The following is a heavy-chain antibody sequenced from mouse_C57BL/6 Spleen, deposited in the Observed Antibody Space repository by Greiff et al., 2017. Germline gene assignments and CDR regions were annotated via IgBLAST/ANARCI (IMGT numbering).Heavy chain of an antibody. D-gene: IGHD2-3*01. CDR1: GYSFPGYY. CDR2: INPSTGGT. V-gene: IGHV1-42*01. CDR3: ARSGYDPMDY. J-gene: IGHJ4*01. Sequence: VQLQQSGPELVKPGASVKISCKASGYSFPGYYMNWVKQSPEQSLEWIGEINPSTGGTTYTQQFKAKATLTVDKSYSPAYKSLESLTSKDTAVYYCARSGYDPMDYWGQGTSGTVSS.